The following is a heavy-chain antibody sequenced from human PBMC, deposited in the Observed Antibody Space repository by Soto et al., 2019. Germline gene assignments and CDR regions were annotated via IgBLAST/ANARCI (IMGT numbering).Heavy chain of an antibody. V-gene: IGHV1-18*01. D-gene: IGHD3-3*01. CDR3: VKDRDIIWSLSGY. J-gene: IGHJ4*02. CDR1: GFTCTSYG. CDR2: ISTSHGYT. Sequence: QVKLVQSGAEVKKPGASVKVSCKACGFTCTSYGITWVRQAPGQGLEWMGWISTSHGYTSYAQKVQGRVTMTRDTATRTAYLELRSLRSADTGVYYCVKDRDIIWSLSGYWGQGSLVTVSS.